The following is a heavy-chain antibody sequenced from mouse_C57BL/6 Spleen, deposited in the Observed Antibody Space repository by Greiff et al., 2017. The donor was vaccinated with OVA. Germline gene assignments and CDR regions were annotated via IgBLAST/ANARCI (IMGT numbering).Heavy chain of an antibody. V-gene: IGHV5-16*01. J-gene: IGHJ2*01. CDR1: GFTFSDYY. CDR2: INYDGSST. Sequence: EVMLVESEGGLVQPGSSMKLSCTASGFTFSDYYMAWVRQVPEKGLEWVANINYDGSSTYYLDSLKSRFIISRDNAKNILYLQMSSLKSEDTATYYCARRGGYYDYDGDYFDYWGQGTTLTVSS. CDR3: ARRGGYYDYDGDYFDY. D-gene: IGHD2-4*01.